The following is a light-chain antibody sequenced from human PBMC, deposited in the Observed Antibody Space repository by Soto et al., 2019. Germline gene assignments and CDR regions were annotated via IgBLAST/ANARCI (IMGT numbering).Light chain of an antibody. CDR2: DAS. Sequence: EIVLTQSPGTLSLSPGERATLSCRASQSVSSYFAWYQQKPAQAPTLLIYDASYRATGIPASFGGRRSGTDFTLSIGSLEPEDFSVYCCQQRGNWPLTFGQGTKVEIK. J-gene: IGKJ1*01. CDR1: QSVSSY. V-gene: IGKV3-11*01. CDR3: QQRGNWPLT.